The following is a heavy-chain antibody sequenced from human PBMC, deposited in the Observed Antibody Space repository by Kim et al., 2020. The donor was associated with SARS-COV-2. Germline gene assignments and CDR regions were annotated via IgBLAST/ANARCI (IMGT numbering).Heavy chain of an antibody. CDR3: ARGGGQLERPAAFDY. V-gene: IGHV1-69*13. CDR2: IIPIFGTA. CDR1: GGTFSSYA. D-gene: IGHD1-1*01. J-gene: IGHJ4*02. Sequence: SVKVSCKASGGTFSSYAISWVRQAPGQGLEWMGGIIPIFGTANYAQKFQGRVTITADESTSTAYMELSSLRSEDTAVYYCARGGGQLERPAAFDYWGQGTLVTVSS.